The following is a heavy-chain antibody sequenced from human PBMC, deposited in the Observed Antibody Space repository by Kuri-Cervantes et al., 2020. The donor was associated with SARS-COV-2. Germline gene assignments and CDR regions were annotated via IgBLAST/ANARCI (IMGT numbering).Heavy chain of an antibody. CDR2: IRYDGSNK. CDR1: GFTFSSYS. D-gene: IGHD6-19*01. J-gene: IGHJ5*02. CDR3: AKDAEQWLVPERNWFDP. V-gene: IGHV3-30*02. Sequence: GESLKISCAASGFTFSSYSMNWVRQAPGKGLGWVAFIRYDGSNKYYADSVKGRFTISRDNSKNTLYLQMNSLRAEDTAVYYCAKDAEQWLVPERNWFDPWGQGTLVTVSS.